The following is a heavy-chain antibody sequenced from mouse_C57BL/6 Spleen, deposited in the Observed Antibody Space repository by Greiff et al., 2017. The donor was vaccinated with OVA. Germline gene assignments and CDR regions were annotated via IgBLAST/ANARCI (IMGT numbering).Heavy chain of an antibody. V-gene: IGHV1-15*01. J-gene: IGHJ2*01. D-gene: IGHD4-1*01. CDR2: IDPETGGT. CDR1: GFNIKDDY. CDR3: TARGGLTGYYFDY. Sequence: VKLMESGAELVRPGASVKLSCTASGFNIKDDYMHWVKQTPVHGLEWIGAIDPETGGTAYNQKFKGKAILTADKSSSTAYMELRSLTSEDSAVYYCTARGGLTGYYFDYWGQGTTLTVSS.